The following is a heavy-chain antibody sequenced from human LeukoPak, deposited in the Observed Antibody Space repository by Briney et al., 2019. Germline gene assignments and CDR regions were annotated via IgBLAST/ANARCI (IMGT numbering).Heavy chain of an antibody. J-gene: IGHJ3*02. CDR3: AKDQVISGSEASDI. D-gene: IGHD2-21*01. CDR1: GFTFSSYA. V-gene: IGHV3-30-3*01. CDR2: ISYDGSNK. Sequence: PGGSLRLSCAASGFTFSSYAMHWVRQAPGKGLEWVAVISYDGSNKYYADSVKGRFTISRDNSKNTLYLQMSSLRVEDTAVYYCAKDQVISGSEASDIWGQGTMVTVSS.